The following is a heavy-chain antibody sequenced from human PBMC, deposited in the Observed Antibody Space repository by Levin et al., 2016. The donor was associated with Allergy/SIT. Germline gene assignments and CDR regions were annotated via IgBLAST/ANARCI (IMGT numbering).Heavy chain of an antibody. CDR2: IDWDDDK. D-gene: IGHD3-22*01. CDR3: ARGYYYDSSGYYTAYDY. Sequence: SGPTLVKPTQTLTLTCTFSGFSLSTSGMRVSWIRQPPGKALEWLARIDWDDDKFYSTSLKTRLTISKDTSKNQVVLTMTNMDPVDTATYYCARGYYYDSSGYYTAYDYWGQGTLVTVPS. CDR1: GFSLSTSGMR. J-gene: IGHJ4*02. V-gene: IGHV2-70*04.